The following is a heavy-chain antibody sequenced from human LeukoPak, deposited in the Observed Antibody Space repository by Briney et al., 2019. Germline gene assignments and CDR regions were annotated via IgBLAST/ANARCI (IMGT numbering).Heavy chain of an antibody. Sequence: SETLSLTCTVSGGSISSGDYYWSWIRQPPGKGLEWIGYIYYSGSTYNPSLKSRVTISVDTSKNQFSLKLSSVTAADTAVYYCARAGCSGGSCYIRGFFDYWGQGTLVTVSS. D-gene: IGHD2-15*01. J-gene: IGHJ4*02. V-gene: IGHV4-30-4*01. CDR3: ARAGCSGGSCYIRGFFDY. CDR1: GGSISSGDYY. CDR2: IYYSGST.